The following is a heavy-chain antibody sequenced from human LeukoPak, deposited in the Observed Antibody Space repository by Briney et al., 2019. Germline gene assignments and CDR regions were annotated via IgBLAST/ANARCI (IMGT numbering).Heavy chain of an antibody. CDR1: GGTFRRYA. V-gene: IGHV1-69*05. D-gene: IGHD5-18*01. J-gene: IGHJ4*02. CDR3: ARAGYSYGVD. CDR2: ILPIFGTA. Sequence: PVKVSCNASGGTFRRYAIRGVRQAPGQGRKWLGGILPIFGTANYAQKFKGRVTITTDESMSTAYMELSGLGAEDTAVYYCARAGYSYGVDWGQGTLVTVSS.